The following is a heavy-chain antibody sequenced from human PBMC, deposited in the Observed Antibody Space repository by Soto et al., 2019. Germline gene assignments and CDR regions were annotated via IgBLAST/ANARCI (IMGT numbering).Heavy chain of an antibody. D-gene: IGHD3-16*01. CDR2: IYYSGST. CDR1: GGSISSSSYY. V-gene: IGHV4-39*01. CDR3: ARHAEGDMDV. Sequence: SETLSLTCTVSGGSISSSSYYWGWIRQPPGKGLEWIGSIYYSGSTYYNPSLKSRVTISVDTSKNQFSLKLSSVTVADTAVYYCARHAEGDMDVWGKGTTVTVSS. J-gene: IGHJ6*03.